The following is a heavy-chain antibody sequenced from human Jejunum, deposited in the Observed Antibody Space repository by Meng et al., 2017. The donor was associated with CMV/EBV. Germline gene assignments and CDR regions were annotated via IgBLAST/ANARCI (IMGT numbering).Heavy chain of an antibody. CDR1: GGSIRNEQW. V-gene: IGHV4-4*02. CDR2: IYHSGRT. Sequence: QGQLPVPGPGLVKLSWALSLTCDVSGGSIRNEQWWSWVRQAPGKGLEWIGEIYHSGRTNYNPSVKSRVSMSVDKSQNHFSLRLSSVTAADTAVYYCTTLYGDSISWGQGTLVTVSS. CDR3: TTLYGDSIS. D-gene: IGHD4-17*01. J-gene: IGHJ4*02.